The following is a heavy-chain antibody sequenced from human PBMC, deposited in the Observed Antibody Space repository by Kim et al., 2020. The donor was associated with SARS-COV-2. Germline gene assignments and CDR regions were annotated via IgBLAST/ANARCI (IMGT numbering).Heavy chain of an antibody. CDR2: IYDSGST. CDR1: GGSIASNSYY. V-gene: IGHV4-39*02. Sequence: SETLSLTCTVSGGSIASNSYYWGWIRQPPEKGLEWIGSIYDSGSTYYNSSLKSRVTISVESNKNPFSLKRSTVTAAATAVYYCAGEGSSGSNYYVDSWGQGTLVTVSS. D-gene: IGHD3-10*01. J-gene: IGHJ5*01. CDR3: AGEGSSGSNYYVDS.